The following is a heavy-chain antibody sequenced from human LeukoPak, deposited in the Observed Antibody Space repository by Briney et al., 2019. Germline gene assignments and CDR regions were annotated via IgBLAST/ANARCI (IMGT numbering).Heavy chain of an antibody. V-gene: IGHV4-30-2*01. Sequence: PSETLSLTCAVSGGSISSGGYSWSWIRQPPGKGLEWIGYIYHSGSTYYNPSLKSRVTISVDRSKNQFSLKLSSVTAADTAVYSCARSHCSGGSCYLPLDYWGQGTLVTVSS. CDR2: IYHSGST. CDR1: GGSISSGGYS. D-gene: IGHD2-15*01. J-gene: IGHJ4*02. CDR3: ARSHCSGGSCYLPLDY.